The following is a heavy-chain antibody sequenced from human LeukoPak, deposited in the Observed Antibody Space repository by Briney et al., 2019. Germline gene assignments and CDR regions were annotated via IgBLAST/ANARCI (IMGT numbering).Heavy chain of an antibody. V-gene: IGHV3-7*04. CDR1: GFTSSSYW. D-gene: IGHD3-9*01. CDR2: IKQDGSEK. Sequence: GGSLRLSRAASGFTSSSYWMSSVRQAPGKGLEWVANIKQDGSEKYYVDSVKGRFTISRDNAKNSLYLQMNSLGAEDTAVYYCARDDYDILTGYYNYYYYGMDVWGQGTTVTVSS. CDR3: ARDDYDILTGYYNYYYYGMDV. J-gene: IGHJ6*02.